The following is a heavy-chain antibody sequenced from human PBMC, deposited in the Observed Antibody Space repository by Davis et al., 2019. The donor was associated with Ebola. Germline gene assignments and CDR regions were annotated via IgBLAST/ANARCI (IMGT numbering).Heavy chain of an antibody. CDR2: IYYSGST. V-gene: IGHV4-59*01. CDR3: ARGLRNYDILTGYDHYFDY. CDR1: GGSISSYY. D-gene: IGHD3-9*01. J-gene: IGHJ4*02. Sequence: MPSETLSLTCAVSGGSISSYYWSWIRQPPGKGLEWIGYIYYSGSTNYNPSLKSRVTISVDTSKNQFSLKLSSVTAADTAVYYCARGLRNYDILTGYDHYFDYWGQGTLVTVSS.